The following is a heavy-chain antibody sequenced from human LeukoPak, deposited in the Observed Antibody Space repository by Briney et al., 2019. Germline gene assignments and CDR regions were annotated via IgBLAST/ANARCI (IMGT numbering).Heavy chain of an antibody. CDR3: ARLGIQLWPRAEYFQH. CDR2: IYYSGST. Sequence: PSETLSLTCTVSGGSISSSSYYWGWIRQPPGKGLEWIGSIYYSGSTYYNPSLKSRVTISVDTSKNQFSLKLSSVTAADTAVYYCARLGIQLWPRAEYFQHWGQGTLVTVSS. J-gene: IGHJ1*01. D-gene: IGHD5-18*01. CDR1: GGSISSSSYY. V-gene: IGHV4-39*01.